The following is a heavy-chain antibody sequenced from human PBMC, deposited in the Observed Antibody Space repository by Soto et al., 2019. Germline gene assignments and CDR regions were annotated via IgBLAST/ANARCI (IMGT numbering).Heavy chain of an antibody. CDR1: GFTFSSYG. Sequence: SLRLSCAASGFTFSSYGMHWVRQAPGKGLEWVAVIWYDGSNKYYADSVKGRFTISRDNSKNTLYLQMNSLRAEDTAVYYCARDLTHDYGGNRLGYYYYGMDVWGQGTTVTVSS. D-gene: IGHD4-17*01. CDR3: ARDLTHDYGGNRLGYYYYGMDV. V-gene: IGHV3-33*01. J-gene: IGHJ6*02. CDR2: IWYDGSNK.